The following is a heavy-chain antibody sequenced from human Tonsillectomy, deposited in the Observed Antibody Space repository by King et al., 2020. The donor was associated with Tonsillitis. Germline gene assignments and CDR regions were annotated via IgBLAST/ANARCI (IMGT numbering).Heavy chain of an antibody. CDR2: IYSGGST. D-gene: IGHD2-21*02. CDR3: ARDGYCGCDCYSEY. V-gene: IGHV3-66*01. J-gene: IGHJ4*02. CDR1: GFTVSSNY. Sequence: DVQLVESGGGLVQPGGSLRLSCAAPGFTVSSNYMSWVRQAPGKGLEWGSVIYSGGSTYYADTVKGRFTISRDNSKNTLYLQMNSLRAEDTAVYYCARDGYCGCDCYSEYWGQGTLVTVSS.